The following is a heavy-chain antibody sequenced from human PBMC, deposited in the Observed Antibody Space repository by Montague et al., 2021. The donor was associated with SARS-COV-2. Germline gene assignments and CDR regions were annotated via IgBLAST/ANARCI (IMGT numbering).Heavy chain of an antibody. J-gene: IGHJ6*02. V-gene: IGHV2-70*11. Sequence: PALVKPTQTLTLTCTFSGFSLSTSGMCMTWIRQPPGKALEWLARSDWDGDKYYNTSLKSRLTISKDTSKNLVVLTMTNMDPVDTATYYCARGPSDIYYYNGMDVWGRGTTVTVSS. CDR1: GFSLSTSGMC. CDR2: SDWDGDK. CDR3: ARGPSDIYYYNGMDV.